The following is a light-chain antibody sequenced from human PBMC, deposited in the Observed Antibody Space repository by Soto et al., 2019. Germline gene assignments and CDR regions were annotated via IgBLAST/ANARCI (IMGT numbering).Light chain of an antibody. Sequence: EIVLTQSPGTLSLSPGERATLSCRASQTITPTFLAWYQQKPGQAPRLLIYGASSRATDIPDRFSGSGSGTDFTLTISKLEPEDFAVYFCQQYANSPITFGQGTRLEIK. CDR2: GAS. J-gene: IGKJ5*01. CDR1: QTITPTF. V-gene: IGKV3-20*01. CDR3: QQYANSPIT.